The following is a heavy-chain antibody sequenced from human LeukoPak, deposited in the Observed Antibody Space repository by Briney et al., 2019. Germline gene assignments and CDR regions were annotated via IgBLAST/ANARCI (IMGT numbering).Heavy chain of an antibody. CDR3: ARDHGSGSYYYYYYMDV. Sequence: PSETLSLTCTVSGGSISSGRYYWSWIRQPAGKGLEWIGRIYTSGSTNYNPSLNSRVTISVDTSKNQFSLKLSSVTAADTAVYYCARDHGSGSYYYYYYMDVWGKGTTVTISS. J-gene: IGHJ6*03. V-gene: IGHV4-61*02. CDR2: IYTSGST. CDR1: GGSISSGRYY. D-gene: IGHD3-10*01.